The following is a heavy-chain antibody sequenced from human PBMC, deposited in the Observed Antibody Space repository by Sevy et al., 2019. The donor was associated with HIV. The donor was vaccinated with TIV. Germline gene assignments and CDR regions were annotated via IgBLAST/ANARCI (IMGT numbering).Heavy chain of an antibody. J-gene: IGHJ6*02. CDR3: AREVVVAASRQRTSGLYYYYGMDV. CDR2: IKQDGSEK. V-gene: IGHV3-7*03. CDR1: GFTFDSYA. D-gene: IGHD2-15*01. Sequence: GGSLRLSCAASGFTFDSYAMHWVRQVAGKGLEWVANIKQDGSEKYYVDSVKGRFTISRDNAKNSLYLQMNSLRAEDTAVYYCAREVVVAASRQRTSGLYYYYGMDVWGQGTTVTVSS.